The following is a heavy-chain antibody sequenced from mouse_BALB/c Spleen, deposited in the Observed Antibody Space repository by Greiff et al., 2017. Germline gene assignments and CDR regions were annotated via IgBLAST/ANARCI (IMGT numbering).Heavy chain of an antibody. V-gene: IGHV14-3*02. CDR3: ASFYYDYDGGFAY. CDR2: IDPANGNT. Sequence: VQQQQSGAELVKPGASVKLSCTASGFNIKDTYMHWVKQRPEQGLEWIGRIDPANGNTKYDPKFQGKATITADTSSNTAYLQLSSLTSEDTAVYYCASFYYDYDGGFAYWGQGTLVTVSA. D-gene: IGHD2-4*01. J-gene: IGHJ3*01. CDR1: GFNIKDTY.